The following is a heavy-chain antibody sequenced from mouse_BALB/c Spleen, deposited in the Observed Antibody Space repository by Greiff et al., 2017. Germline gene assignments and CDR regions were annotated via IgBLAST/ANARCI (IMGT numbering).Heavy chain of an antibody. CDR2: IDPENGDT. Sequence: EVKLMESGAELVRSGASVKLSCTASGFNIKDYYMHWVKQRPEQGLEWIGWIDPENGDTEYAPKFQGKATMTADTSSNTAYLQLSSLTSEDTAVYYCNALGSSGYGYWGQGTTLTVSS. V-gene: IGHV14-4*02. J-gene: IGHJ2*01. CDR1: GFNIKDYY. CDR3: NALGSSGYGY. D-gene: IGHD3-1*01.